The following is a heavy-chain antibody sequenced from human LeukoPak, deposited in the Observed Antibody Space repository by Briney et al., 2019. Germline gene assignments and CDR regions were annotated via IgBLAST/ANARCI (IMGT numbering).Heavy chain of an antibody. V-gene: IGHV4-59*01. CDR3: ARDSDDGYNLALDY. CDR1: GGSISGYY. Sequence: PSETLSLTCTVSGGSISGYYWSWIRQPPGKGLEWIGYIYYSGSTNYNPSLKSRVTISVDTSKNQSSLKLSSVTAADTAVYYCARDSDDGYNLALDYWGQGTLVTVSS. CDR2: IYYSGST. J-gene: IGHJ4*02. D-gene: IGHD5-24*01.